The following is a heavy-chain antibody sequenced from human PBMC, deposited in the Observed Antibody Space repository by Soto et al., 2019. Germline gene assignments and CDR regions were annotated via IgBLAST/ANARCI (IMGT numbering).Heavy chain of an antibody. Sequence: PGGSPRLSFAASEFTFSTYSMNWVRQAPGKGLEWVSYISSSSSTIYQADSVKGRFTISRDNARNSLYLQMNSLRAEDTAVYYCARGPHDESSSGLDYWGQGTLVTVSS. D-gene: IGHD6-25*01. CDR3: ARGPHDESSSGLDY. CDR1: EFTFSTYS. V-gene: IGHV3-48*01. CDR2: ISSSSSTI. J-gene: IGHJ4*02.